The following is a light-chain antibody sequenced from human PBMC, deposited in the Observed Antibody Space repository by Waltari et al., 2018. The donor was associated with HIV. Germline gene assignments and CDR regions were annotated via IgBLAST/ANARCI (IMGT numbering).Light chain of an antibody. J-gene: IGKJ1*01. V-gene: IGKV1-39*01. CDR1: QTISNH. CDR3: QHSRT. CDR2: AAS. Sequence: DIQMTQSPSSVSASVGDRVIITCRTSQTISNHLNWYQHKPGKAPKLLIYAASNLQSGVPSRFSGSGSGTDFTLTITSLQPEDFTTYYCQHSRTFGQGTKVEV.